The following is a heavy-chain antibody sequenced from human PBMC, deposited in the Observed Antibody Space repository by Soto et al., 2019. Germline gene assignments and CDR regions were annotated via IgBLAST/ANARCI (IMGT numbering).Heavy chain of an antibody. V-gene: IGHV3-66*01. J-gene: IGHJ5*02. CDR1: GFTVISNY. Sequence: EVQLVESGGGLVQPGESLRLSCAASGFTVISNYMSWVRQAPGKGLEWVSVIYSGGSTYYADSVKGRFTISRDNSKNTLYLQMNSLRAEDTAVYYCARAGGFTMVRGGDRWFDPWGQGTLVTVSS. CDR3: ARAGGFTMVRGGDRWFDP. CDR2: IYSGGST. D-gene: IGHD3-10*01.